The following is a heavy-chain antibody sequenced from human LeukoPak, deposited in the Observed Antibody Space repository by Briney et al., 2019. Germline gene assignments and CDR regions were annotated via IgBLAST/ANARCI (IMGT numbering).Heavy chain of an antibody. CDR3: ARPKDIVVVPAAALDY. CDR2: INPNSGGT. J-gene: IGHJ4*02. V-gene: IGHV1-2*02. D-gene: IGHD2-2*01. CDR1: GYTFTGYY. Sequence: ASVKVSCKASGYTFTGYYMHWVRQAPGQGLEWMGWINPNSGGTNYAQKFQGRVTMTRDTSISTAYMELSRLRSDDTTVYYCARPKDIVVVPAAALDYWGQGTLVTVSS.